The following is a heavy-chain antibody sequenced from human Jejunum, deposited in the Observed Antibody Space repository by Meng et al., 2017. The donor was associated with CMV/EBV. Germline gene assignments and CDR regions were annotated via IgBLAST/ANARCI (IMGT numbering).Heavy chain of an antibody. CDR3: AGGDYGGYYY. Sequence: CAASGFTFSSYAMSWVRQAPGQGLEWVSTISNTGGTTFYADSVKGRFAISRDNSKNTLNLQMNSLRAEDTAVYYCAGGDYGGYYYWGQGTLVTVSS. D-gene: IGHD5-12*01. CDR2: ISNTGGTT. J-gene: IGHJ4*02. V-gene: IGHV3-23*01. CDR1: GFTFSSYA.